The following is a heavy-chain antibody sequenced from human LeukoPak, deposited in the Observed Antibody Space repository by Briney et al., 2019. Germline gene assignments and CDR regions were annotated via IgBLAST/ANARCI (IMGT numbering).Heavy chain of an antibody. Sequence: ASVKVSCKASGYTFTSYGISWVRQAPGQGLEWMGWISAYNGDTNYAQKLQGRVTMTTDTSTSTAYMELRSLRSDDTALYYCARYCNYYDSSGYYQGDYWGQGTLVTVSS. J-gene: IGHJ4*02. CDR2: ISAYNGDT. D-gene: IGHD3-22*01. CDR1: GYTFTSYG. V-gene: IGHV1-18*01. CDR3: ARYCNYYDSSGYYQGDY.